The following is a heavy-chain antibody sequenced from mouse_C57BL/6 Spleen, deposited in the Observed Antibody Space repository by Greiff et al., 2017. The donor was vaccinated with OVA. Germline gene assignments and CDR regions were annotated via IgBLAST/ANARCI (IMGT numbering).Heavy chain of an antibody. CDR2: ISYDGSN. J-gene: IGHJ3*01. Sequence: EVQRVESGPGLVKPSQSLSLTCSVTGYSFTSGYFWNWLRQLPGNKLEWVGYISYDGSNNYQPSLKNRITITRDTSKNPFFLKLNSVTTEDTATNYCARGGGNYGFAYWGQGTLVTVSA. CDR1: GYSFTSGYF. D-gene: IGHD2-1*01. V-gene: IGHV3-6*01. CDR3: ARGGGNYGFAY.